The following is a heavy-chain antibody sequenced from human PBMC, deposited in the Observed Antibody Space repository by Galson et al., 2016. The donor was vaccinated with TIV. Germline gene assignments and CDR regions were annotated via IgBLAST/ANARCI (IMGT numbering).Heavy chain of an antibody. CDR1: GGTFNSYG. CDR2: IIPVFGTT. V-gene: IGHV1-69*13. D-gene: IGHD5-18*01. CDR3: ARSRGYSYGYVDP. Sequence: SVKVSCKASGGTFNSYGISWVRQAPGQGLQWMGGIIPVFGTTKYSQDFQGRVAVTADESTGTAYMELSGLRFGDTAVYFCARSRGYSYGYVDPWGQGILVTVSA. J-gene: IGHJ5*02.